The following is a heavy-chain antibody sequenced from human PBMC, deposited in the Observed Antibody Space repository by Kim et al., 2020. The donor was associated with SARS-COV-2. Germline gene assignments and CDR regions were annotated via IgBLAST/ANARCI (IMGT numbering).Heavy chain of an antibody. V-gene: IGHV4-34*01. CDR3: ARRAGYPVDSSTYYYGMDV. CDR1: GGSFSGYY. Sequence: SETLSLTCAVYGGSFSGYYWSWIRQPPGKGLEWIGEINHSGSTNYNPSLKSRVTISVDTSKNQFSLKLSSVTAADTAVYYCARRAGYPVDSSTYYYGMDVWGQGTTVTVSS. CDR2: INHSGST. J-gene: IGHJ6*02. D-gene: IGHD3-22*01.